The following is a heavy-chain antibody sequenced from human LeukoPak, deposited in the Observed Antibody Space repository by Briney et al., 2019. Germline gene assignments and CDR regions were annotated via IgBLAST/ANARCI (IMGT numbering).Heavy chain of an antibody. Sequence: SETLSLTCTVSGGSISSYYWSWIRQPAGKGLEWIGRIYTSGSTNYNPSLKSRVTMSVDTSKNQFSLKLSSVTAADTAVYYCARGRGYGLYYYYYGMDVWGQGTTVTVS. CDR3: ARGRGYGLYYYYYGMDV. CDR2: IYTSGST. D-gene: IGHD5-18*01. CDR1: GGSISSYY. V-gene: IGHV4-4*07. J-gene: IGHJ6*02.